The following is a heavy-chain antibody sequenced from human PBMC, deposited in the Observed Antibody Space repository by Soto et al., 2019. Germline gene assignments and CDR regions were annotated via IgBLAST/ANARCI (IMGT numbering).Heavy chain of an antibody. CDR1: GGTFSSYA. CDR2: IIPIFGTA. Sequence: SVKVSCQASGGTFSSYAISWVRQAPGQGLEWMGGIIPIFGTANYAQKFQGRVTITADESTSTAYMELSSLRSEDTAVYYCARDNSDSSGYAAPTAYYYYGMDVWGQGTTVTVSS. J-gene: IGHJ6*02. D-gene: IGHD3-22*01. V-gene: IGHV1-69*13. CDR3: ARDNSDSSGYAAPTAYYYYGMDV.